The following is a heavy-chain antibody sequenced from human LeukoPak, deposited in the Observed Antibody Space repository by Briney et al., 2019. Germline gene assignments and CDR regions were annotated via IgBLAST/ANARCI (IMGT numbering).Heavy chain of an antibody. D-gene: IGHD2-2*01. J-gene: IGHJ4*02. V-gene: IGHV3-30*02. Sequence: GGSLRLSCAASGFTFSGYGMHWVRQAPGKGLEWVTFIRSDGSIKYYADSVKGRLTISRDNSKNTLYLQMNSLRAEDTAVYYCAKDLPAPYFDYWGQGTLVTVSS. CDR2: IRSDGSIK. CDR1: GFTFSGYG. CDR3: AKDLPAPYFDY.